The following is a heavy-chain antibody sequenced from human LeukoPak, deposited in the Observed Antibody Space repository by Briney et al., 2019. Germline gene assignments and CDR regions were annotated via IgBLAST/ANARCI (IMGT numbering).Heavy chain of an antibody. D-gene: IGHD2-15*01. J-gene: IGHJ1*01. CDR3: ARGWVAATPAMFGYFQH. CDR1: GFTFSSYG. Sequence: GRSLRLSCAASGFTFSSYGMHWVRQAPGKGLEWVAVIWYDGSNKYYADSVKGRFTISRDNSKNTLYLQMNSLRAEDTAVYYCARGWVAATPAMFGYFQHWGQGTLVTVSS. V-gene: IGHV3-33*01. CDR2: IWYDGSNK.